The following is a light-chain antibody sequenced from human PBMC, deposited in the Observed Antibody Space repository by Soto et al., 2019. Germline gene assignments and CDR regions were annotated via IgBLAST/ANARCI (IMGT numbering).Light chain of an antibody. CDR3: QQYDEWPLT. Sequence: EKVMTQSPATLSVSPGERATLSCRASQNVKTRLAWYQQKPGQAPRLLIYDAFTRATGIPARFSGSASGTEFTLTISSLQSEDFAVYYCQQYDEWPLTFGGGPRWIS. V-gene: IGKV3-15*01. CDR1: QNVKTR. J-gene: IGKJ4*01. CDR2: DAF.